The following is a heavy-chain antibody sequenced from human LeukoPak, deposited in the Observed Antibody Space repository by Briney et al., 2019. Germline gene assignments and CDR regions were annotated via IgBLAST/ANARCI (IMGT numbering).Heavy chain of an antibody. Sequence: PSETLSLTCTVSGGSISSYYWSWIRQPPGKGLEWIGYIYYSGSTNYNPSLKSRVTISVDTSKNQFSLKLSSVTAADTGLYYCAKNGQRGFSFDPWGQGTLVIVAS. V-gene: IGHV4-59*01. CDR3: AKNGQRGFSFDP. J-gene: IGHJ5*02. CDR1: GGSISSYY. D-gene: IGHD2-8*01. CDR2: IYYSGST.